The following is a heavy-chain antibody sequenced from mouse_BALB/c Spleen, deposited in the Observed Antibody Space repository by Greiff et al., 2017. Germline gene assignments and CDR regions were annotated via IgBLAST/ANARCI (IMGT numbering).Heavy chain of an antibody. CDR1: GYTFTSYV. D-gene: IGHD1-1*01. CDR3: ARSITTVGYYYAMDY. V-gene: IGHV1-14*01. CDR2: INPYNDGT. Sequence: EVKLQESGPELVKPGASVKMSCKASGYTFTSYVMHWVKQKPGQGLEWIGYINPYNDGTKYNEKFKGKATLTSDKSSSTAYMELSSLTSEDSAVYYCARSITTVGYYYAMDYWGQGTSVTVSS. J-gene: IGHJ4*01.